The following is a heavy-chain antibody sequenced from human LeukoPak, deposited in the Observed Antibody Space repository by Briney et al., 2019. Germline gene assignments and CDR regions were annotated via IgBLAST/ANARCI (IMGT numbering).Heavy chain of an antibody. Sequence: GESLKISCRGFGYSFTSYWIAWVRQMPGKGLEWMGIIYPGDSDTTYSPSFQGQVTISVDRSISTAFLQWSSLKASDTAMYFCARQPTVVTPHPFDYWGQGTLVTVSS. CDR3: ARQPTVVTPHPFDY. CDR1: GYSFTSYW. D-gene: IGHD4-23*01. V-gene: IGHV5-51*01. J-gene: IGHJ4*02. CDR2: IYPGDSDT.